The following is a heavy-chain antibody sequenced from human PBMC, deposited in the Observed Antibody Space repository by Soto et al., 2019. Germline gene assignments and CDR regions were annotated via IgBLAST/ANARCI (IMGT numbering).Heavy chain of an antibody. CDR3: ARRYYDFWSGYGPGYYMDV. CDR1: GGSISSSSYY. Sequence: PSETLSLTCTVSGGSISSSSYYWGWIRQPPGKGLEWIGSIYYSGSTYYNPSLKSRVTISVDTSKNQFSLKLSSVTAADTAVYYCARRYYDFWSGYGPGYYMDVWGKGTTVTVSS. J-gene: IGHJ6*03. V-gene: IGHV4-39*01. D-gene: IGHD3-3*01. CDR2: IYYSGST.